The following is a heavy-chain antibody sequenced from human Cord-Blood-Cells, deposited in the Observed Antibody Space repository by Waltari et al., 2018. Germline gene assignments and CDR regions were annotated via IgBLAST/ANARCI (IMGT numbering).Heavy chain of an antibody. V-gene: IGHV4-34*01. Sequence: QVQLQQWGAGLLKPSETLSLTCAVYGGSFSGYYWSWIRQPPGKGLEWIGEIIHSGSTNYNPSRKGRVPISVDASKNQFSLKLSSVTAADTAVYYCARGSVVGIATNWFDPWGQGTLVTVSS. J-gene: IGHJ5*02. CDR3: ARGSVVGIATNWFDP. CDR1: GGSFSGYY. CDR2: IIHSGST. D-gene: IGHD2-21*01.